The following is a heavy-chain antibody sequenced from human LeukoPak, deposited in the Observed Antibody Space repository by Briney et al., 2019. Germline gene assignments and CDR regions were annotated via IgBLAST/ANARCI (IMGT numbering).Heavy chain of an antibody. CDR3: AELGITMIGGV. J-gene: IGHJ6*04. CDR1: GFTFSSYS. Sequence: GRSLRLSCAASGFTFSSYSMSWVRQAPGKGLEWVSSISSSSSYIYYADSVKGRFTISRHNAKNSLYLQMDSLRAEDTAVYYCAELGITMIGGVWGKGTTVTISS. V-gene: IGHV3-21*01. CDR2: ISSSSSYI. D-gene: IGHD3-10*02.